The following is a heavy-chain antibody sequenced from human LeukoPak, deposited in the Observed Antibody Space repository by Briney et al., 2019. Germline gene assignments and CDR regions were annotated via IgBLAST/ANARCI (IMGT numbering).Heavy chain of an antibody. V-gene: IGHV4-34*01. J-gene: IGHJ3*02. D-gene: IGHD3-3*01. CDR1: GGSFSGYY. CDR2: MHYSGAT. Sequence: SETLSLTCAVSGGSFSGYYWSWIRQPPGKGLEWIGEMHYSGATNYNPSLKSRVTTSADTPKNQFSLKLSSVTAADTAVYYCARGRLEVYAFDIWGQGTMVTVSS. CDR3: ARGRLEVYAFDI.